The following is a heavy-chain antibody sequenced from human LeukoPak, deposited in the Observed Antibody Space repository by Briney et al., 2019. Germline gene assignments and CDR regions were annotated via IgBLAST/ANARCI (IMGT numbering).Heavy chain of an antibody. V-gene: IGHV4-39*01. Sequence: ETPSLTCTVSGGSISSSSYYWGWIRQPPGEGLEWIGSFYYTGSTYYNPSLKSRVTISVDTSKNQFSLKLSSVTAADTAVYYCARHYYGSGSRTDYWGQGTLVAVSS. CDR2: FYYTGST. CDR3: ARHYYGSGSRTDY. D-gene: IGHD3-10*01. J-gene: IGHJ4*02. CDR1: GGSISSSSYY.